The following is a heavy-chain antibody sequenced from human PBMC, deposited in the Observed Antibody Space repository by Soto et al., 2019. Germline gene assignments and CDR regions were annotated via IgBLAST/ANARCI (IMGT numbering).Heavy chain of an antibody. CDR2: IIPIFGTA. CDR1: GGTFSSYA. V-gene: IGHV1-69*13. Sequence: SVKVSCKASGGTFSSYAISWVRQAPGQGLEWMGGIIPIFGTANYAQKFQGRVTITADESTSTAYMELSSLRSEDTAVYYCARGYYYDSSGLGRAFDIWGQGTMVTLSS. CDR3: ARGYYYDSSGLGRAFDI. J-gene: IGHJ3*02. D-gene: IGHD3-22*01.